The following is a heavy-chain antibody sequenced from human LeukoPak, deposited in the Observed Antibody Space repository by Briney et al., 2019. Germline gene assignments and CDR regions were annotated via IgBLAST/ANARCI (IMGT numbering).Heavy chain of an antibody. CDR1: GGSISSSSYY. CDR3: ARHGDQHLRYGSVGWFDP. J-gene: IGHJ5*02. D-gene: IGHD3-10*01. Sequence: PSETLSLTCTVSGGSISSSSYYWGWIRQPPGKGLEWIGSIYYSGSTYYNPSLKSRVTISVDTSKNQFSLKLSSVTAADTAVYYCARHGDQHLRYGSVGWFDPWGQGTLVTVSS. CDR2: IYYSGST. V-gene: IGHV4-39*01.